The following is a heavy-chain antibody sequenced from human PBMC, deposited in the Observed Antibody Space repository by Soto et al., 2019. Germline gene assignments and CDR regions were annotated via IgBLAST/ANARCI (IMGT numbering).Heavy chain of an antibody. V-gene: IGHV1-18*01. J-gene: IGHJ4*02. D-gene: IGHD3-16*02. Sequence: QVQLVQSGAEVKKPGASVKVSCKASGYTFTSYGISWVRQAPGQGLEWMGWISAYNGNTNYAQKLQGRVTMTTDTSTSTAYMELRSLRCDDTAVYHSACYRGGMAWQLLTPFYYWGQGTLVTVSS. CDR1: GYTFTSYG. CDR2: ISAYNGNT. CDR3: ACYRGGMAWQLLTPFYY.